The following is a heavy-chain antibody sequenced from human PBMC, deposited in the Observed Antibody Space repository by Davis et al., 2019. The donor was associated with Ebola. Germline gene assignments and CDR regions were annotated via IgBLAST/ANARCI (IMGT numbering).Heavy chain of an antibody. J-gene: IGHJ4*02. V-gene: IGHV3-73*01. Sequence: GESLKISCAASGFTFSGSAMHWVRQASGKGLEWVGRIRSKANSYATAYAASVKGRFTISRDDSKNTAYLQMNSLKTEDTAVYYCTTLYYFDYWGQGTLVTVSS. CDR1: GFTFSGSA. CDR2: IRSKANSYAT. CDR3: TTLYYFDY.